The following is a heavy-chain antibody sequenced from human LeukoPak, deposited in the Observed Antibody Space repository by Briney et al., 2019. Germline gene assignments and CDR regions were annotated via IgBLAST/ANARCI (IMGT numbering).Heavy chain of an antibody. D-gene: IGHD1-26*01. CDR1: GFTFSSYS. CDR3: ARVVGVGATSDY. CDR2: ISSSSSYI. J-gene: IGHJ4*02. Sequence: GGSLRLSCAASGFTFSSYSMNRVRQAPGKGLEWVSSISSSSSYIYYADSVKGRFTISRDNAKNSLYLQMNSLRAEDTAVYYCARVVGVGATSDYWGQGTLITVSS. V-gene: IGHV3-21*01.